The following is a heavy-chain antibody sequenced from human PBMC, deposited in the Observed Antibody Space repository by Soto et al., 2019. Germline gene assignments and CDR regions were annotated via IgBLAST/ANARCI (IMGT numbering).Heavy chain of an antibody. V-gene: IGHV4-39*01. CDR3: ARHIVSGAIGSYSLFDY. D-gene: IGHD1-26*01. CDR1: GGSISSSSYY. J-gene: IGHJ4*02. Sequence: QLQLQESGPGLVKPSETLSLTCTVSGGSISSSSYYWGWIRQPPGKGLEWIGSIYYSGSTYYNPSLKRRVTISVDTSKNQFSLKLSSVTAADTAVYYCARHIVSGAIGSYSLFDYWGQGTLVTVSS. CDR2: IYYSGST.